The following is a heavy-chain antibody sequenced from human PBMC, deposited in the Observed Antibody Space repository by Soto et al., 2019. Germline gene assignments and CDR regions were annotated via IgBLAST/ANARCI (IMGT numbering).Heavy chain of an antibody. CDR1: GDSVSGGVKF. CDR2: IYNSGST. Sequence: SETLSLTGSVSGDSVSGGVKFWSWIRQHPGKGLEGRGYIYNSGSTYYNPSLKSRISMSIEKSQNDFSLRFPLSSVSAADTAVYYCARQIPAAITRSAMDVWGQGTTVTSP. V-gene: IGHV4-31*03. CDR3: ARQIPAAITRSAMDV. D-gene: IGHD2-2*01. J-gene: IGHJ6*02.